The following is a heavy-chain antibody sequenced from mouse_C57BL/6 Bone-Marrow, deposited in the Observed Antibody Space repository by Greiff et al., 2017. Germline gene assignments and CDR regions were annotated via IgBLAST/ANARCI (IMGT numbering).Heavy chain of an antibody. J-gene: IGHJ3*01. CDR2: IYPGDGDT. V-gene: IGHV1-80*01. Sequence: VNVVESGAELVKPGASVKISCKASGYAFSSYWMNWVKQRPGKGLEWIGQIYPGDGDTNYNGKFKGKATLTADKSSSTAYMQLSSLTSEDSAVYFCARSDWAWFAYWGQGTLVTVSA. CDR3: ARSDWAWFAY. D-gene: IGHD4-1*01. CDR1: GYAFSSYW.